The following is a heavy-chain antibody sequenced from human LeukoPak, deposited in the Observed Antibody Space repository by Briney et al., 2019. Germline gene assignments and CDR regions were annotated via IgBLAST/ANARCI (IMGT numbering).Heavy chain of an antibody. V-gene: IGHV3-48*03. Sequence: PGGSLRLSCAASGFTFCSYEMNWVRQAPGKGLEWVSYISSSGSTIYYADSVKGRFTISRDNAKNSLYLQMNSLRAEDTAVYYCARYGVVPAPYYYYGMDVWGQGTTVTVSS. CDR1: GFTFCSYE. CDR2: ISSSGSTI. D-gene: IGHD2-2*01. J-gene: IGHJ6*02. CDR3: ARYGVVPAPYYYYGMDV.